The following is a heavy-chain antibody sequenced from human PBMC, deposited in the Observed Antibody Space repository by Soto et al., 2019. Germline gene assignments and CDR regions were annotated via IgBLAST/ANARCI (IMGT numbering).Heavy chain of an antibody. CDR3: AKSLWDTSGWKTDY. CDR1: GDSISSLY. V-gene: IGHV4-59*01. CDR2: IYYSGSI. Sequence: SETLSLTCAVSGDSISSLYWSWIRQPPGKGLEWIGYIYYSGSINYNPSLKSRVTISVDPSKNQFSLRLSSVTATDTAVYYCAKSLWDTSGWKTDYWGQGTLVTVSS. J-gene: IGHJ4*02. D-gene: IGHD6-19*01.